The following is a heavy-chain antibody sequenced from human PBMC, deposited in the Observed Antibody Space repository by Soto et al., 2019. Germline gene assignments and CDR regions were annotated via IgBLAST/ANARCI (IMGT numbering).Heavy chain of an antibody. CDR3: ARSDSGSGSYHFDY. CDR2: IYYSGST. Sequence: SETLSLTCTVSCGSISSYYWSWIRQPPGKGLEWIGYIYYSGSTNYNPSLKSRVTISVDTSKNQFSLKLSSVTAADTAVYYCARSDSGSGSYHFDYWGQGTLVTVSS. D-gene: IGHD3-10*01. CDR1: CGSISSYY. J-gene: IGHJ4*02. V-gene: IGHV4-59*01.